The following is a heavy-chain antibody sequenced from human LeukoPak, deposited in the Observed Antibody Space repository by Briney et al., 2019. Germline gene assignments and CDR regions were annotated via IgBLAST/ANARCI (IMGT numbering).Heavy chain of an antibody. D-gene: IGHD5-12*01. Sequence: PSGTLSLTCAVSGGSISSSNWWSWVRQPPGKGLEWIGEIYHSGTTNYNPSLKSRVTISVDKSKNQFSLKLSSVTAADTAVYYCARVYSGYDSDYYYGMDVWGQGTTVTVSS. J-gene: IGHJ6*02. CDR3: ARVYSGYDSDYYYGMDV. CDR2: IYHSGTT. V-gene: IGHV4-4*02. CDR1: GGSISSSNW.